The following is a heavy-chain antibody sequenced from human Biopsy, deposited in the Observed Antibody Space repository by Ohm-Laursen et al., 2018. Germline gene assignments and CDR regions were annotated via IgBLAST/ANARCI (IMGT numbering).Heavy chain of an antibody. D-gene: IGHD5-24*01. Sequence: TLSLTCTVSGGPIDSYYWSWIRQPPGKALEWIGYIYFTGRTSYNPSLKSRVTMSVNTSKKQFSLRLSSVTAEDTAVYYCASAGYNPDWNFDLWGRGTLVTVSS. CDR3: ASAGYNPDWNFDL. J-gene: IGHJ2*01. CDR1: GGPIDSYY. V-gene: IGHV4-59*12. CDR2: IYFTGRT.